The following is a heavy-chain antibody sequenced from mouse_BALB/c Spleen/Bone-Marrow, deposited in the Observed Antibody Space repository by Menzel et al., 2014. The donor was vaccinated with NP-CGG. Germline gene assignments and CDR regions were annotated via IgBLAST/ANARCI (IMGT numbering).Heavy chain of an antibody. CDR3: ARFPMDY. Sequence: DVMLVESGGGLVQPGGSLRLSCTTSGFTFTDYYMSWVRQPPGKALEWLAFIRNKAYGYTTEYSASVRGRFTISRDNSQSIHYLQMNTLKAEDSATYYCARFPMDYWGQGTPVTVSS. CDR1: GFTFTDYY. CDR2: IRNKAYGYTT. V-gene: IGHV7-3*02. J-gene: IGHJ4*01.